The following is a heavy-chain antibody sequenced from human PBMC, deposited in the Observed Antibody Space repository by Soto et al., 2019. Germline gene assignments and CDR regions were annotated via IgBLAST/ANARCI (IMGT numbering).Heavy chain of an antibody. CDR1: GFSLTTSGVG. CDR2: IYLDDDK. D-gene: IGHD3-22*01. J-gene: IGHJ5*02. V-gene: IGHV2-5*02. CDR3: AQSLSRGYKDWFDP. Sequence: QITLKESGPTRVKPTQTLTLTCTFSGFSLTTSGVGVGWIRQPPGKALEWLALIYLDDDKRYSPSLKPRLSITKDTSKNQMVLTMTNMDPVDTATHYCAQSLSRGYKDWFDPWGPGTLVTVSS.